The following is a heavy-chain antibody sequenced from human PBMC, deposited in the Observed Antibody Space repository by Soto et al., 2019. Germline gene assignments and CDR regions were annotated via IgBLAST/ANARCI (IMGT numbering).Heavy chain of an antibody. Sequence: ASVKVSCKASGYTFTGYYMHWVRQAPGQGLEWMGWINPNSGGTNYAQKFQGRVTMTRDTSISTAYMVLSRLRSDDTAVYYCARDGYPTTGTETGLYYYYGMDVWGQGTTVTVSS. D-gene: IGHD1-1*01. J-gene: IGHJ6*02. CDR2: INPNSGGT. V-gene: IGHV1-2*02. CDR1: GYTFTGYY. CDR3: ARDGYPTTGTETGLYYYYGMDV.